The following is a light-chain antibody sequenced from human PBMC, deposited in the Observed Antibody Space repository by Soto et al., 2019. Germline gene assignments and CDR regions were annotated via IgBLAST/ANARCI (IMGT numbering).Light chain of an antibody. J-gene: IGKJ1*01. V-gene: IGKV3-15*01. Sequence: EIVLTQSPATLSLSPGERATLSCRASESVRHYVAWYQQKPAQAPRLLIYCASTRATGIPARFSGSGSGTEFTLTISSLQSEDFAVYYCQQYNNWPSWTFGQGTKVEIK. CDR3: QQYNNWPSWT. CDR2: CAS. CDR1: ESVRHY.